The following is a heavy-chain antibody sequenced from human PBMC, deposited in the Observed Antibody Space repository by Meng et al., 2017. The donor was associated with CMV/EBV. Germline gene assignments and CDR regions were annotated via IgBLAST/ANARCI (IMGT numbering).Heavy chain of an antibody. CDR3: ARGICSSTSCPTYYYYYYGMDV. J-gene: IGHJ6*02. CDR1: GDSVSSNSAA. D-gene: IGHD2-2*01. CDR2: TYYRSKWYN. V-gene: IGHV6-1*01. Sequence: SCAISGDSVSSNSAAWNWIRQSPSRGLEWLGRTYYRSKWYNDYAVSVKSRITINPDTSKNQFSLQLNSVTPEDTAVYYCARGICSSTSCPTYYYYYYGMDVWGQGTTVTVSS.